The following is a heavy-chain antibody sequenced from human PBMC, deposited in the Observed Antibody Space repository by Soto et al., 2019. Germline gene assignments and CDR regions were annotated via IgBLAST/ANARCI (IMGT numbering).Heavy chain of an antibody. CDR3: AGMDNWNYGRPNYYYGMDV. D-gene: IGHD1-7*01. CDR2: ISAYNGNT. Sequence: ASVKVSCKASGYTFTSYGISWVRQALGQGLEWMGWISAYNGNTNYAQKHQGRFTMTTDTSTSTAYMELSRLRSDDTAVYYCAGMDNWNYGRPNYYYGMDVWGQGTTVTVSS. CDR1: GYTFTSYG. V-gene: IGHV1-18*01. J-gene: IGHJ6*02.